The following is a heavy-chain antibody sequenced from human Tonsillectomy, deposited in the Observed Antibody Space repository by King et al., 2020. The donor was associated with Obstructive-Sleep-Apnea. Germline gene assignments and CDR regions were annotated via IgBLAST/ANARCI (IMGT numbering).Heavy chain of an antibody. Sequence: QLVQSGAEVKKPGESLRISCKGSGYSFTNYWINWVRQMPGKGLEWMGKIDPSDSYTNYSPSFQGHVTISADKSSSTAYLQWISLKTSDTAMYYCATGYLHQPDYWGQGTLVTVSS. J-gene: IGHJ4*02. CDR3: ATGYLHQPDY. V-gene: IGHV5-10-1*03. D-gene: IGHD3-9*01. CDR1: GYSFTNYW. CDR2: IDPSDSYT.